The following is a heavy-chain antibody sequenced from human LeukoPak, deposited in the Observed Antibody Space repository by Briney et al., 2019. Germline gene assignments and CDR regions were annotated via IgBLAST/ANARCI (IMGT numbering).Heavy chain of an antibody. V-gene: IGHV4-34*01. CDR1: GGSFSGYY. CDR2: INHSGST. D-gene: IGHD6-19*01. J-gene: IGHJ4*02. Sequence: SETLSLTCAVYGGSFSGYYWSWLRQPPGKGLEWIGEINHSGSTNYNPSLTRRVTISVDTSKNQLSLKLSSVTAADTAVYYCARYGGSGWTFDYWGQGTLVTVSS. CDR3: ARYGGSGWTFDY.